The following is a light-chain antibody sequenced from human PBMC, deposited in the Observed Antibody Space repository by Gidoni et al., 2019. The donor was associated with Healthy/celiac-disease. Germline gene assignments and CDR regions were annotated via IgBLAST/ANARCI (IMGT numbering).Light chain of an antibody. Sequence: EIVMTHSPATLSVSPGERATLSCRASQSVSSNLAWYQQKPGQAPRLLIYGASTRATGIPARFSGSGSGTEFTLTISSLQSEDFAVYYCQQYNNWHPWTYGQETKVEIK. V-gene: IGKV3-15*01. J-gene: IGKJ1*01. CDR2: GAS. CDR3: QQYNNWHPWT. CDR1: QSVSSN.